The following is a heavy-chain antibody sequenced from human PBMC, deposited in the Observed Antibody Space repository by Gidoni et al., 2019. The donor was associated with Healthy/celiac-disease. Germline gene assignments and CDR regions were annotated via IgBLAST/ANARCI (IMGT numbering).Heavy chain of an antibody. CDR2: ISSNGGST. CDR3: ARARLLYDSRGYFDY. D-gene: IGHD3-22*01. CDR1: GFTFSRYA. J-gene: IGHJ4*02. V-gene: IGHV3-64*01. Sequence: EVQLVESGGGLVQPGGSLRLSCAASGFTFSRYAMHWVRQAPGKGLEYVSAISSNGGSTYYANSVKGRFTISRDNSKNTLYLQMGSLRAEDMAVYYCARARLLYDSRGYFDYWGQGTLVTVSS.